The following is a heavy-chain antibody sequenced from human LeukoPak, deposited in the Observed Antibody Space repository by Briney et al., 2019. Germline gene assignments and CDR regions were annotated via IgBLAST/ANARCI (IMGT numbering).Heavy chain of an antibody. CDR1: VYTFTGYY. CDR2: TNPNSGGT. V-gene: IGHV1-2*02. J-gene: IGHJ3*02. CDR3: ARGRSDYGAFDAFDI. D-gene: IGHD4-17*01. Sequence: ASVKVSCKASVYTFTGYYMHWVRQAPGQGLEWMGWTNPNSGGTNYAQKFQGRVTMTRDTSISTAYMELSRLRSDDTAVYYCARGRSDYGAFDAFDIWGQGTMVTVSS.